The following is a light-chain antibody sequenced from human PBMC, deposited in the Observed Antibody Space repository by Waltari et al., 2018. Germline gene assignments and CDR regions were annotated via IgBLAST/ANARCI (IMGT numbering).Light chain of an antibody. J-gene: IGLJ3*02. Sequence: QSVLTQPPSVSPAPGQPVPIPCTARTSNLGPDSDIPWYQQLPGTAPKLLIYRNSQRPSGVPGRFCGSKSGTSASLAITVLPDEDEADYYCQSYDSSLSGWVFGGGTKLTVL. V-gene: IGLV1-40*01. CDR2: RNS. CDR1: TSNLGPDSD. CDR3: QSYDSSLSGWV.